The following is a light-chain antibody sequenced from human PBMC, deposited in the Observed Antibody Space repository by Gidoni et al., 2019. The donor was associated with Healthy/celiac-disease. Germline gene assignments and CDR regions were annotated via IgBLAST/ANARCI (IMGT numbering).Light chain of an antibody. CDR3: CSYAGSRV. CDR2: ECS. J-gene: IGLJ2*01. Sequence: QSALTQPAAESGAPGQSITISCTGTSSDVGSYNLVSWYQQHPGKAPKLMIYECSKRPSGVSNRFSGSKSGNTASLTISGLQAEDEAAYYCCSYAGSRVFGGGTKLTVL. CDR1: SSDVGSYNL. V-gene: IGLV2-23*01.